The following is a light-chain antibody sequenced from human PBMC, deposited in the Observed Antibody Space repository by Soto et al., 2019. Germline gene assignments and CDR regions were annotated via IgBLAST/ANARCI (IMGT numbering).Light chain of an antibody. CDR2: KAS. Sequence: DIQMTQSPSTLSASVGDRVTITCRASQSISSWLAWYQQKPGKAPKLLIYKASSLESGVPSRFSGSGSGTELTLTIRSVQPDDFATYYCQQYNSYWTFGQGTKVEIK. CDR1: QSISSW. J-gene: IGKJ1*01. CDR3: QQYNSYWT. V-gene: IGKV1-5*03.